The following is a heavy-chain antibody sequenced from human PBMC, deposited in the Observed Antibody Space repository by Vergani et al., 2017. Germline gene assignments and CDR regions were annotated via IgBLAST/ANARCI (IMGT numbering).Heavy chain of an antibody. CDR3: AKVGRSEVAGTFGAFDI. V-gene: IGHV3-23*01. D-gene: IGHD6-19*01. CDR2: LTASGSGI. Sequence: EVQLLESGGRLVQPGGSLRLSCVASGFAFSRYAMSWVRQAPGKGLEWVSGLTASGSGISYADSVRGRFTISRDNSKNTLFLQMDSLRAEDTAVYYCAKVGRSEVAGTFGAFDIWGQGTMVTVSS. CDR1: GFAFSRYA. J-gene: IGHJ3*02.